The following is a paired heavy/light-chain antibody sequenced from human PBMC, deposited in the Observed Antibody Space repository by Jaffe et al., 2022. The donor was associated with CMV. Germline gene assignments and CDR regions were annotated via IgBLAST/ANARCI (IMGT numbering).Heavy chain of an antibody. CDR1: GGTIRNYA. Sequence: QVQLVQSGAEVKKPGSSVKVSCKASGGTIRNYAFSWVRQAPGQGLEWMGGIIPVFRAPYYAQRFQGRVTITADESTRMAYMELRSLRSDDTAIYYCASRRYEAATGIHNYYCGMDVWGQGTTVTVSS. CDR3: ASRRYEAATGIHNYYCGMDV. V-gene: IGHV1-69*01. CDR2: IIPVFRAP. J-gene: IGHJ6*02. D-gene: IGHD1-1*01.
Light chain of an antibody. J-gene: IGKJ4*01. Sequence: EIVLTQSPATLSLSPGERATLSCRASQSVTSYLAWYQQKPGQAPRLLIYDTSNRATGIPARFSGSGSGTDFTLTISSLEPEDFAIYYCQLPLTFGGGTKVEIK. V-gene: IGKV3-11*01. CDR3: QLPLT. CDR1: QSVTSY. CDR2: DTS.